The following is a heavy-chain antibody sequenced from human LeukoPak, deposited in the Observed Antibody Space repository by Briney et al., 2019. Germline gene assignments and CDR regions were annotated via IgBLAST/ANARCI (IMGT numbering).Heavy chain of an antibody. CDR1: GYTFTSYG. J-gene: IGHJ5*02. CDR3: ARDVCGGDCYINWFDP. V-gene: IGHV1-18*01. Sequence: ASVKVSCKASGYTFTSYGISWVRQAPGQGLEWMGRISAYNGNTNYAQKLQGRVTMTTDTSTSTAYMELRSLRSDDTAVYYCARDVCGGDCYINWFDPWGQGTLVTVSS. D-gene: IGHD2-21*01. CDR2: ISAYNGNT.